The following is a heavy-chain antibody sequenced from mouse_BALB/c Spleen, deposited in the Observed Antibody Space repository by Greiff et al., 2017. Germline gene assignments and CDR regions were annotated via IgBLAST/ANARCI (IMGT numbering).Heavy chain of an antibody. CDR1: GFNIKDYY. Sequence: VQLQQSGAELVRPGALVKLSCKASGFNIKDYYMHWVKQRPEQGLEWIGWIDPENGNTIYDPKFQGKASITADTSSNTAYLQSSSLTAEDTAVYYGARSSTYYAMDDWGKGTAVTGAS. V-gene: IGHV14-1*02. CDR2: IDPENGNT. J-gene: IGHJ4*01. CDR3: ARSSTYYAMDD. D-gene: IGHD1-1*01.